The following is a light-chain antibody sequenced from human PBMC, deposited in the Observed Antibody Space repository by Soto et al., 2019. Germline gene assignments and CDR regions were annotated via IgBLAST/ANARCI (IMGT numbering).Light chain of an antibody. J-gene: IGLJ3*02. CDR3: AAWDDSLSGWV. Sequence: QSVLTQPPSASGTPAQRVTISCSGSSSNIGSNFVYWYQQLPGTAPKLLIYRNNQRPSGVPDRFSGSKSGTSASLVISGLRSEDEAGYYCAAWDDSLSGWVFGGGTKLTVL. CDR2: RNN. CDR1: SSNIGSNF. V-gene: IGLV1-47*01.